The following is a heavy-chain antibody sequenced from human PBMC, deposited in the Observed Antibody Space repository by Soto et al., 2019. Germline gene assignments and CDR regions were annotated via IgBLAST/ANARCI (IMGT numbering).Heavy chain of an antibody. J-gene: IGHJ4*02. CDR2: ITVSNGNT. Sequence: QVQLEQSGGEVKKPGASVKVSCKASGYTFTSYGISWERQAPGQGLEFMGWITVSNGNTNYAQKFQDRVIMTTDTSTSTSYMEVRSLRSDDTAIYYCARFLQLRPLDYWGQGTLVTVSS. D-gene: IGHD1-1*01. CDR1: GYTFTSYG. CDR3: ARFLQLRPLDY. V-gene: IGHV1-18*01.